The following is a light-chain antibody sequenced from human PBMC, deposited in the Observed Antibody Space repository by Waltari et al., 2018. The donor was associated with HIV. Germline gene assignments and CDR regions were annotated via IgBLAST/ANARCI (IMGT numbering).Light chain of an antibody. Sequence: SYVLTQPPSVSVAPGKTARITCGGDSLGSKSLHWYQQKPGQAPVLVIYYNRDRPSGIPERLSGFTSGNSATLTISRVEAGDEADYYCQVWDSTSDQVVFGGGTKLTVL. CDR3: QVWDSTSDQVV. V-gene: IGLV3-21*04. CDR1: SLGSKS. J-gene: IGLJ2*01. CDR2: YNR.